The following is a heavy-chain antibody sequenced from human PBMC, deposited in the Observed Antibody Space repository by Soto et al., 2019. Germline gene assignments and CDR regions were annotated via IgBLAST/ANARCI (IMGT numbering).Heavy chain of an antibody. CDR1: GYTFTSYY. Sequence: ASVKVSCKASGYTFTSYYMHWVRQAPGQGLEWMGIINPSGGSTSYAQKFQGRVTMTRDTSTSTVYMELSSLRSEDAAVYYCARVYCSSTSCYNDGWFDPWGQGTLVTAPQ. CDR3: ARVYCSSTSCYNDGWFDP. CDR2: INPSGGST. D-gene: IGHD2-2*02. V-gene: IGHV1-46*01. J-gene: IGHJ5*02.